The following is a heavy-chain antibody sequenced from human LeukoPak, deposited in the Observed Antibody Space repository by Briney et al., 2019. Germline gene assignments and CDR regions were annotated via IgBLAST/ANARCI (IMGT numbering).Heavy chain of an antibody. CDR2: ISAYNGNT. J-gene: IGHJ6*02. CDR3: ARDRRYSSSWYVRLYYYYYGMDV. Sequence: ASVKVSFKASGYTFTSYGISWVRQAPGQGLEWMGWISAYNGNTNYAQKLQGRVTMTTDTSTSTAYMELRSLRSDDTAVYYCARDRRYSSSWYVRLYYYYYGMDVWGQGTTVTVSS. V-gene: IGHV1-18*01. D-gene: IGHD6-13*01. CDR1: GYTFTSYG.